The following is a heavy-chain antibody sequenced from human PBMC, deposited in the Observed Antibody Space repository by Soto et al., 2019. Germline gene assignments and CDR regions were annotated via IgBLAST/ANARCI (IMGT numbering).Heavy chain of an antibody. V-gene: IGHV3-48*02. CDR3: AREGEYQLLYAHYYYGMDV. D-gene: IGHD2-2*02. CDR1: GFTFSSYS. Sequence: PGGSLRLSCAASGFTFSSYSMNWVRQAPGKGLEWVSYISSSSSTIYYADSVKGRFTISRDNAKNSLYLQMNSLRDEGTAVYYCAREGEYQLLYAHYYYGMDVWGQGTTVTVSS. J-gene: IGHJ6*02. CDR2: ISSSSSTI.